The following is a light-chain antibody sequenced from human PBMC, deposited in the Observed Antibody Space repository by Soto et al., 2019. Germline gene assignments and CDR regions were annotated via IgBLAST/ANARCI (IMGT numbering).Light chain of an antibody. Sequence: QSVLTQPASVPGSPGQSITISCTGTSSNVGTYNLVSWYQQHSGKAPKLMIYEGSKRPSGVSNRLSGSKSGTTASLTISGLQAEDEADYYCCSYAGSSTYVFGTGTKVTVL. CDR2: EGS. CDR1: SSNVGTYNL. J-gene: IGLJ1*01. V-gene: IGLV2-23*01. CDR3: CSYAGSSTYV.